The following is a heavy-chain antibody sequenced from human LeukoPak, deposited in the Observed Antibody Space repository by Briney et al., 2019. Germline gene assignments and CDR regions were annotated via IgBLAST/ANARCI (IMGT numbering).Heavy chain of an antibody. CDR1: GFAFYEYP. D-gene: IGHD5-24*01. J-gene: IGHJ3*02. CDR2: IKRDGSEK. Sequence: GGSLRLSCVASGFAFYEYPMMWVRQAPGKALEWVANIKRDGSEKNYMDSVRGRFTISRDNRGNSVYLHLTSLRPEDTAVYYCASEMATISRDAFDIWGQGTMVTVSS. V-gene: IGHV3-7*01. CDR3: ASEMATISRDAFDI.